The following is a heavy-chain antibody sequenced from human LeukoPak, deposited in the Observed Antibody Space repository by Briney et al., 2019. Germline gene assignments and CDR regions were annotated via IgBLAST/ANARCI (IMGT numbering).Heavy chain of an antibody. J-gene: IGHJ4*02. CDR3: ARGRTRNYSSSWRYYFDY. CDR1: GGSFSGYY. V-gene: IGHV4-34*01. CDR2: INHSGST. D-gene: IGHD6-13*01. Sequence: PSETLSLTCAVYGGSFSGYYWSWIRQPPGKGLEWIGEINHSGSTNYNPSLKSRVIISVDTSKNQFSLKLSSVTAADTAVYYCARGRTRNYSSSWRYYFDYWGQGTLATVSS.